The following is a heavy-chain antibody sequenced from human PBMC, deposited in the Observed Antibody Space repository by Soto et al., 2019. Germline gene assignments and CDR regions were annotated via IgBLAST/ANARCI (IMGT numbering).Heavy chain of an antibody. CDR3: ARESGGATAALDYYYFYMDV. D-gene: IGHD5-12*01. CDR1: GDTFTGYY. V-gene: IGHV1-2*04. Sequence: QVQLVQSGAEVKKPGASVTVSCRASGDTFTGYYMHWVRQAPGQGLEWMGWINPNSGVTKYAQKFQGWVTMTRDTSIRTVYMELSRLRSDDTAVYYCARESGGATAALDYYYFYMDVGGTGTTVTVSS. J-gene: IGHJ6*03. CDR2: INPNSGVT.